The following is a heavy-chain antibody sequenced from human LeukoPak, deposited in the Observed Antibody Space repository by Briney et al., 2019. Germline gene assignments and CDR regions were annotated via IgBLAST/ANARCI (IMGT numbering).Heavy chain of an antibody. Sequence: GASVKVSCKASGYTFTDYYMHWVRQAPGQGLEWMGWINPNGGGPNYAQKFQGRVTMTRDTSISTAYMELSRLRSDDTAVYYCAGEHLSSIYSSSWFRINWFDPWGQGTLVTVSS. CDR2: INPNGGGP. CDR1: GYTFTDYY. D-gene: IGHD6-13*01. J-gene: IGHJ5*02. CDR3: AGEHLSSIYSSSWFRINWFDP. V-gene: IGHV1-2*02.